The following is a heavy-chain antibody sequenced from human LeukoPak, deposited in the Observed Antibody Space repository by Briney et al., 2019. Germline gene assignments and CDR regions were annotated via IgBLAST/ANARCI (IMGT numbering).Heavy chain of an antibody. D-gene: IGHD3-10*02. CDR1: GFTFSSYE. Sequence: LAGGSLRLSWAASGFTFSSYEMNWVRQAPGKGLEWVSYISSSGSTIYYADSVKGRFTISRDNAKNSLYLQMNSLRAEDTAVYYCAELGITMIGGVWGKGTTVTISS. CDR3: AELGITMIGGV. CDR2: ISSSGSTI. V-gene: IGHV3-48*03. J-gene: IGHJ6*04.